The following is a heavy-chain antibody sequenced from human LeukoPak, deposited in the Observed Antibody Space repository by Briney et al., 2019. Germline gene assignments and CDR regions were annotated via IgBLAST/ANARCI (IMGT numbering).Heavy chain of an antibody. J-gene: IGHJ6*02. CDR1: GATFTSYT. V-gene: IGHV1-69*02. CDR3: ARLNYGMDV. Sequence: GASVKLSFKAAGATFTSYTISWVRHAQGQGQEWMGRIIPILGIANYAQKFQGRVTITADKSTSTAYMELSRLRSEDTAVYYCARLNYGMDVWGQGTTVTVSS. CDR2: IIPILGIA.